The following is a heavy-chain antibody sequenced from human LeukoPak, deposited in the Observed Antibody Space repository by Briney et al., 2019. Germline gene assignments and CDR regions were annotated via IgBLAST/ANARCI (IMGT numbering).Heavy chain of an antibody. Sequence: GGSLRLSCAASGFTFSSYSMNWVRRAPGKGLEWVSSISSSSSYIYYADSVKGRFTIPRANAKNSLYLQMNSLRAEDPAVYYWAKLVIRWEPSGIDYWGQGTLVTVSS. CDR1: GFTFSSYS. J-gene: IGHJ4*02. V-gene: IGHV3-21*01. D-gene: IGHD3-9*01. CDR3: AKLVIRWEPSGIDY. CDR2: ISSSSSYI.